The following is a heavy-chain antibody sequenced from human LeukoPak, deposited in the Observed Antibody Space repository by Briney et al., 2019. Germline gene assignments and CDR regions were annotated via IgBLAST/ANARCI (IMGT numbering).Heavy chain of an antibody. J-gene: IGHJ5*02. CDR3: ARGYYRSETYSNVPLWS. V-gene: IGHV1-2*02. D-gene: IGHD3-10*01. CDR2: INPNSGGT. Sequence: GASVKVSCKASGYTFTGYYMHWVRQAPGQGLEWMGWINPNSGGTNYAQKFQGRVTMTRDTSISTAYMELSRLRSDDTAVYYCARGYYRSETYSNVPLWSWGQGTLVIVSS. CDR1: GYTFTGYY.